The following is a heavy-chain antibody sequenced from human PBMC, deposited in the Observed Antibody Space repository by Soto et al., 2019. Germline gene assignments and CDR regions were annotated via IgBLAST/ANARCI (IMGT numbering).Heavy chain of an antibody. CDR3: ARELGKNYIDY. V-gene: IGHV3-53*01. CDR1: GFTVSSNY. J-gene: IGHJ4*02. Sequence: PGGSLRLSCAVSGFTVSSNYMSWVRQAPGKGLEWVSIIYNDGTTSYTDSVKGRFTISRGSSQNTLYLQMNSLRADDTALYYCARELGKNYIDYWGQGTLVTVSS. CDR2: IYNDGTT. D-gene: IGHD7-27*01.